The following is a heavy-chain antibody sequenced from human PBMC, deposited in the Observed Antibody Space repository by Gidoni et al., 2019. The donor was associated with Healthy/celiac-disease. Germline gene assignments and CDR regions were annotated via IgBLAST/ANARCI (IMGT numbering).Heavy chain of an antibody. J-gene: IGHJ4*02. CDR3: ARAGGYCSSTSCYRLDY. CDR2: IYYSGST. Sequence: QVQLQASGPGLVKPSETLSLTCTVSGGSISSYYWSWIRQPPGKGLEWIGYIYYSGSTNYNPSLKSRVTISVDTSKNQFSLKLSSVTAADTAVYYCARAGGYCSSTSCYRLDYWGQGTLVTVSS. D-gene: IGHD2-2*02. V-gene: IGHV4-59*01. CDR1: GGSISSYY.